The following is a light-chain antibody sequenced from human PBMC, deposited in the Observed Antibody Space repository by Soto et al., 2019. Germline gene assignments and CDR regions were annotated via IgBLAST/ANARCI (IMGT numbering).Light chain of an antibody. CDR3: QRYGSWWT. J-gene: IGKJ1*01. CDR2: RTS. Sequence: EIVLTQSPGTLSLSPGERATLSCRASQSGLANYIAWYQQKPGQAPRLLIYRTSHRATGIPDRFSGSGSGTDFTLSISRLEPEDFAVYYCQRYGSWWTFGQGTKVGIK. CDR1: QSGLANY. V-gene: IGKV3-20*01.